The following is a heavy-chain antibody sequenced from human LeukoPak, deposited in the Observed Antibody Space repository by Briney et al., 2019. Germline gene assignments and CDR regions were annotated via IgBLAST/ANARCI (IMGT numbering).Heavy chain of an antibody. Sequence: GGSLRLSCAASGFTFDDYAMHWVRQAPGKGLEWVSGISWNSGSIGYADSVKGRFTISRDNAKNSLYLQMNSLRAEDTALYYCAKGVGATYTPTWFDPWGQGTLVTVSS. D-gene: IGHD1-26*01. CDR1: GFTFDDYA. V-gene: IGHV3-9*01. CDR3: AKGVGATYTPTWFDP. CDR2: ISWNSGSI. J-gene: IGHJ5*02.